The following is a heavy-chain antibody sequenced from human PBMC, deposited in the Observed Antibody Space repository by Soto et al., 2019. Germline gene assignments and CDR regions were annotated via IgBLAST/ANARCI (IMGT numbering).Heavy chain of an antibody. D-gene: IGHD3-3*01. J-gene: IGHJ6*02. CDR1: GGTFSSYA. CDR2: IIPIFGTA. Sequence: SVKVSCKASGGTFSSYAISWVRQAPGQGLEWMGGIIPIFGTANYAQKFQGRVTITADESTSTAYMELSSLRSEDTAVYYCARDPYSVTIFGVVITWDYYYGMDVWGQGTTVTVSS. CDR3: ARDPYSVTIFGVVITWDYYYGMDV. V-gene: IGHV1-69*13.